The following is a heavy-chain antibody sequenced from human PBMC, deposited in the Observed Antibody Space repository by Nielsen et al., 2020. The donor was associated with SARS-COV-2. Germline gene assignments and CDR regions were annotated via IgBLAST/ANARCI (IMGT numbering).Heavy chain of an antibody. Sequence: SETLSLTCSVSGGSISSDEYYWSWIRQPPGKGLEWIGYIYLINGRTRYNPSLKSRGTISIDTSKNQFSLQLTSVTAADTAVYYCARLPWPGPYYFDYWGQGTLVTVSS. D-gene: IGHD1-14*01. CDR3: ARLPWPGPYYFDY. CDR1: GGSISSDEYY. J-gene: IGHJ4*02. CDR2: IYLINGRT. V-gene: IGHV4-30-4*01.